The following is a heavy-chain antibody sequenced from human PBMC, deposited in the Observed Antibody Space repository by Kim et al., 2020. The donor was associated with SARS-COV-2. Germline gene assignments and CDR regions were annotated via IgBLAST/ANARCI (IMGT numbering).Heavy chain of an antibody. Sequence: IYYADSVKGRFTISRDNAKNSLYLQMNGLRAEDTAVYCCARGFTRVYFDYWGQGTLVTVSS. CDR3: ARGFTRVYFDY. J-gene: IGHJ4*02. CDR2: I. V-gene: IGHV3-48*04. D-gene: IGHD3-10*01.